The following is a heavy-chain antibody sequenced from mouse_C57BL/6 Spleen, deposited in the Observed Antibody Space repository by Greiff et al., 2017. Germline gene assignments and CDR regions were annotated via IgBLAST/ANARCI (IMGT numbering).Heavy chain of an antibody. CDR2: IDPSDSET. Sequence: VKLQQPGAELVRPGSSVKLSCKASGYTFTSYWMHWVKQRPIQGLEWIGNIDPSDSETHYNQKFKDKATLTVDKSSSTAYMQLSSLTAEDSAVYYCAREFDYAMDYWGQGTSVTVSS. CDR3: AREFDYAMDY. J-gene: IGHJ4*01. CDR1: GYTFTSYW. V-gene: IGHV1-52*01.